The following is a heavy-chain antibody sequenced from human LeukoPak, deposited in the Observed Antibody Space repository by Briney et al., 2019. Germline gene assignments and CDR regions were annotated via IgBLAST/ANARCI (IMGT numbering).Heavy chain of an antibody. CDR1: GFTFRDYA. CDR2: ISKDGGT. V-gene: IGHV3-23*01. CDR3: AKDFVVVPGNVNYFDS. D-gene: IGHD2-21*02. Sequence: GGSLRLSCAATGFTFRDYAMSWVRQAPGKGLEWVSGISKDGGTFYTDSVKGRFTVSRDNFKNTLYVQMKSLRAEDTAVYYCAKDFVVVPGNVNYFDSWGQGTLVTVSS. J-gene: IGHJ4*02.